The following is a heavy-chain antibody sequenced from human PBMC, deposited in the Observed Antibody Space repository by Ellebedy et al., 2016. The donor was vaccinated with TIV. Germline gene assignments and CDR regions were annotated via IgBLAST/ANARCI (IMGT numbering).Heavy chain of an antibody. CDR3: ARGKDGANDAFDI. V-gene: IGHV1-18*04. Sequence: AASVKVSCKASGYTFTNYGITWVRQAPGQGLEWMGWISPHNGHTNYAQSLQVRVTMTTDAPTSTAYMEMRDLRSDDTAVYYCARGKDGANDAFDIWGQGTMVTVSS. CDR1: GYTFTNYG. CDR2: ISPHNGHT. D-gene: IGHD5-24*01. J-gene: IGHJ3*02.